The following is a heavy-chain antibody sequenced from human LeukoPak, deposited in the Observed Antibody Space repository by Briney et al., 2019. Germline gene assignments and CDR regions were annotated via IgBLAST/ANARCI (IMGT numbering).Heavy chain of an antibody. J-gene: IGHJ3*02. D-gene: IGHD6-19*01. CDR1: GGSISSYY. CDR2: IYYSGST. CDR3: ARAPQWLVLKDAFDI. V-gene: IGHV4-59*01. Sequence: SETLSLTCTVSGGSISSYYWSWIRQPPGKGLEWIGYIYYSGSTNYNPSLKSRVTISVDTSKNQFSLKLSSVTAADTAVYYCARAPQWLVLKDAFDIWGQGTMVTVSS.